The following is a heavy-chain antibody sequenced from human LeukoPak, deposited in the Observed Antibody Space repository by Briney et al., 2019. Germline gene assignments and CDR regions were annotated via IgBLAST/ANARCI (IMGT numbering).Heavy chain of an antibody. Sequence: SETLSLTCTVSGGSISSYYWSWIRQPPGKGLEGIGHIYYSGSTNYNPSLKSRVTISVDTSKNQFSLKLSSVTAADTAVYYCARGVAAAGVGWFDPWGQGTLVTLSS. CDR1: GGSISSYY. CDR3: ARGVAAAGVGWFDP. CDR2: IYYSGST. D-gene: IGHD6-13*01. V-gene: IGHV4-59*01. J-gene: IGHJ5*02.